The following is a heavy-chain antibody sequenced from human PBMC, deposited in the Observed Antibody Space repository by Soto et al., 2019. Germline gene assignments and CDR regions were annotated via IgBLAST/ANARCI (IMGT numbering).Heavy chain of an antibody. J-gene: IGHJ4*02. CDR3: ARPRAAAPRGY. CDR2: IYYSGST. V-gene: IGHV4-39*01. CDR1: GGSISSSSYY. D-gene: IGHD6-13*01. Sequence: QLQLQESGPGLVKPSETLSLTCTVSGGSISSSSYYWGWIRQPPGKGLEWIGSIYYSGSTYYNPSLTARVTISVDTPENPVSLKVSSVAAADAAVYYCARPRAAAPRGYWGQGTLVTVSS.